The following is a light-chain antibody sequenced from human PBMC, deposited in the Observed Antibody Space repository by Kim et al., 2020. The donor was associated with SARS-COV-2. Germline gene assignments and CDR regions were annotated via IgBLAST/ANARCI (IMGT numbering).Light chain of an antibody. CDR3: KQYNTYPVT. CDR2: KAS. V-gene: IGKV1-5*03. CDR1: ESISGW. J-gene: IGKJ1*01. Sequence: DIQMTQSPSTLSASVGDRVTITCRASESISGWLAWYQQNPGKAPKLLINKASSLQSGVPSRFSGSGSGTEFTLTISSLQSDDFATYYCKQYNTYPVTFGQGTKVDIK.